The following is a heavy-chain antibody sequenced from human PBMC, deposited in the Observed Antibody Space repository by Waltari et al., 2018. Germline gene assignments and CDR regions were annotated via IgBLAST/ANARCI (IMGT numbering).Heavy chain of an antibody. D-gene: IGHD3-10*01. Sequence: EVQLVESGGGLVQPGRSLRLSCTASGFTFGDYAMSWVRPAPGKGLEWVGFIRSKAYGGTTEYAASVKGRFTISRDDSKSIAYLQMNSLKTEDTAVYYCTRDAYPGSGPFDYWGQGTLVTVSS. CDR3: TRDAYPGSGPFDY. CDR2: IRSKAYGGTT. V-gene: IGHV3-49*04. J-gene: IGHJ4*02. CDR1: GFTFGDYA.